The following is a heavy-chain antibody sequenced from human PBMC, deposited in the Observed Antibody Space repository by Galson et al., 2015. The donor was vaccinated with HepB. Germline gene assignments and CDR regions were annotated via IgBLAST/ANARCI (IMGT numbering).Heavy chain of an antibody. CDR2: IIPIFGTA. CDR1: GGTFSSYA. CDR3: ARAPTGYSSGWYWDY. D-gene: IGHD6-19*01. J-gene: IGHJ4*02. Sequence: SVKVSCKASGGTFSSYAISWVRQAPGQGLEWMGGIIPIFGTANYAQKFQGRVTITADESTSTAYMELSSLRSEDTAVYYCARAPTGYSSGWYWDYWGQGTLVTVSS. V-gene: IGHV1-69*13.